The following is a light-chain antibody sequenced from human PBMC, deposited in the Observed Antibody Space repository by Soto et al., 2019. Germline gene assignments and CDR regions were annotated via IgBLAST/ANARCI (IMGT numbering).Light chain of an antibody. Sequence: EVVLTQSPGTLSLSPGERATLSCRASQSLYNNYLAWYQQRPGQAPRVLIYAASSRATGIPDRFSGRASGTDFTLTISRLEPEDFAVYYCHQYGTGRWTLGQGTKVEIK. J-gene: IGKJ1*01. CDR2: AAS. CDR1: QSLYNNY. CDR3: HQYGTGRWT. V-gene: IGKV3-20*01.